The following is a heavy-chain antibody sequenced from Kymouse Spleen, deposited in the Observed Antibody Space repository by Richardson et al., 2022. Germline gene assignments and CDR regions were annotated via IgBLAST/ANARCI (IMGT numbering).Heavy chain of an antibody. J-gene: IGHJ4*02. CDR2: IYYSGST. D-gene: IGHD6-19*01. CDR1: GGSVSSGSYY. Sequence: QVQLQESGPGLVKPSETLSLTCTVSGGSVSSGSYYWSWIRQPPGKGLEWIGYIYYSGSTNYNPSLKSRVTISVDTSKNQFSLKLSSVTAADTAVYYCARGYSSGWCDYWGQGTLVTVSS. V-gene: IGHV4-61*01. CDR3: ARGYSSGWCDY.